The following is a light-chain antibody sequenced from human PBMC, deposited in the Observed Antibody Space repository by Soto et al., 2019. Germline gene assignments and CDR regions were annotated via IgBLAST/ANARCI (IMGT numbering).Light chain of an antibody. CDR3: SSYTSSSTVV. CDR1: SSDVGGYNY. Sequence: QSALTQPASVSGSPGQSITISCTGTSSDVGGYNYVSWYQQHPGKAPKLMIYEVSNRPSGVSNRCSGSKSGNTASLTISVLQAEDEADYYCSSYTSSSTVVFGGGTKVTVL. V-gene: IGLV2-14*01. CDR2: EVS. J-gene: IGLJ2*01.